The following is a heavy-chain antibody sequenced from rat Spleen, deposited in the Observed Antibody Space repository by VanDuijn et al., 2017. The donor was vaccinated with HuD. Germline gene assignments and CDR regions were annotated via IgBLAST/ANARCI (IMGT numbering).Heavy chain of an antibody. CDR3: PKVEGRWYFDF. Sequence: EVQLVESGGGLVQPGRSLKLSCAASGFTFSDYYVAWVRQAPTKGLEWVASINYDGGNTYYRDSVKGRFTISRENARSSLYLQMESLRSEDTATYYCPKVEGRWYFDFWGPGTMFTVSS. D-gene: IGHD1-11*01. V-gene: IGHV5-20*01. J-gene: IGHJ1*01. CDR2: INYDGGNT. CDR1: GFTFSDYY.